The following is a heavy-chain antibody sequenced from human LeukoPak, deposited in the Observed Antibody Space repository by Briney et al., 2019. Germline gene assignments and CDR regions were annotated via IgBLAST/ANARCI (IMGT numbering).Heavy chain of an antibody. D-gene: IGHD3-3*01. CDR3: ARGFWNRGTWGPYYFDY. CDR2: INAGNGNT. CDR1: GYTFTNHA. Sequence: GASAKVSCKASGYTFTNHAMQWVRQAPGQRLEWMGWINAGNGNTKYSQNFQGRVIITRDTSAGSVYMDLSSLRSEDTAVYYCARGFWNRGTWGPYYFDYWGQGTLVTVSS. J-gene: IGHJ4*02. V-gene: IGHV1-3*01.